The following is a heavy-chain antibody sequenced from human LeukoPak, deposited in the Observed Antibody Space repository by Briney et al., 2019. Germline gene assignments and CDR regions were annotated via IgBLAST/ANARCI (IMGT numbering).Heavy chain of an antibody. D-gene: IGHD5-12*01. CDR3: ARCVGSGYDRTPFDY. V-gene: IGHV1-2*02. CDR1: GYTFTGYY. Sequence: HAASVKVSCKASGYTFTGYYMHWVRQAPGQGLEWMGWINPNSGGTNYAQKLQGRVTMTTDTSTSTAYMELRSLRSDDTAVYYCARCVGSGYDRTPFDYWGQGTLVTVSS. J-gene: IGHJ4*02. CDR2: INPNSGGT.